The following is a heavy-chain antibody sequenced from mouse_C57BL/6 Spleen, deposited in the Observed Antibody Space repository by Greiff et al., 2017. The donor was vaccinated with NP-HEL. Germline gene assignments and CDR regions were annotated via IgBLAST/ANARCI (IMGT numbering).Heavy chain of an antibody. D-gene: IGHD2-1*01. CDR1: GYTFTDYY. CDR3: ASLGGNYEDAMDY. Sequence: VQLQESGPELVKPGASVKISCKASGYTFTDYYINWVKQRPGQGLEWIGWIFPGSGSTYYNEKFKGKATLTVDKSSSTAYMLLSSLTSEDSAVYFCASLGGNYEDAMDYWGQGTSVTVAS. V-gene: IGHV1-75*01. CDR2: IFPGSGST. J-gene: IGHJ4*01.